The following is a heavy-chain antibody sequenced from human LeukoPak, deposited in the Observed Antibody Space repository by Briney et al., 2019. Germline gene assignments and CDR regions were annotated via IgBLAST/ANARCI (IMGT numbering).Heavy chain of an antibody. CDR3: ARGYSSSWYHFDY. J-gene: IGHJ4*02. CDR2: ISAYNGKT. Sequence: ASVKVSCKASGYTFTSYGISWVRQAPGLGLEWMGWISAYNGKTNYTQKVQGRVTMTRDTSTSTVYMELSSLRSEDTAVYYCARGYSSSWYHFDYWGQGTLVTVSS. D-gene: IGHD6-13*01. CDR1: GYTFTSYG. V-gene: IGHV1-18*01.